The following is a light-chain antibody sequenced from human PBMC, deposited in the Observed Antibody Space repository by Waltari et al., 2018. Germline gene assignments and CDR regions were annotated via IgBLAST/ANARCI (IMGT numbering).Light chain of an antibody. CDR1: QSVLYSSNNKNQ. CDR2: WAS. J-gene: IGKJ2*01. Sequence: DIVMTQSPEALAVSLGERATINCKSSQSVLYSSNNKNQLAWYQQKPGQPPKLLLYWASPRESGVPDRFSGSGSETDFTLTISSLQAEDVAVYYCHQYYSTPFTFGQGTKLEIK. CDR3: HQYYSTPFT. V-gene: IGKV4-1*01.